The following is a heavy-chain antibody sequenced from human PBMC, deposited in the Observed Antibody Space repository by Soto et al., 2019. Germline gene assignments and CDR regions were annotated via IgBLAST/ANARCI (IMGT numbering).Heavy chain of an antibody. CDR2: INHSGST. V-gene: IGHV4-34*01. CDR1: GGSFSGYY. CDR3: ALIRYYYYYGMDV. J-gene: IGHJ6*02. Sequence: PSETLSLTCAVYGGSFSGYYWSWIRQPPGKGLEWIGEINHSGSTNYNPSLKSRVTISVDTSKNQFSLKLSSVTAADTAEYYCALIRYYYYYGMDVWGQGTTVTVSS.